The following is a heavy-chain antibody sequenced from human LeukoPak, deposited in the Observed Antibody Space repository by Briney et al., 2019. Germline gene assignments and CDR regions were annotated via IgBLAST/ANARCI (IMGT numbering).Heavy chain of an antibody. D-gene: IGHD3-22*01. CDR3: AREGENYYDSSGYYYRFDY. CDR1: GGSFSGYY. Sequence: PSETLSLTCAVYGGSFSGYYWSWIRQPPGKGLEWIGEINHSGSTNYNPSLKSRVTISVDTSKNQFSLKLSSVTAADTAVYYCAREGENYYDSSGYYYRFDYWGQGTLVTVSS. V-gene: IGHV4-34*01. J-gene: IGHJ4*02. CDR2: INHSGST.